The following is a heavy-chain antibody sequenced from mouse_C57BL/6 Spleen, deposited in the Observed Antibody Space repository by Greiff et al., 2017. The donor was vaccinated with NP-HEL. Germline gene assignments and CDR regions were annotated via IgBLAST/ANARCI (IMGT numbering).Heavy chain of an antibody. CDR1: GYSFTGYY. CDR3: ARRVFDY. V-gene: IGHV1-42*01. Sequence: EVKLVESGPELVKPGASVKISCKASGYSFTGYYMNWVKQSPEKSLEWIGEINPSTGGTTYNQKFKAKATLTVDKSSSTAYMQLKSLTSEDSAVYYCARRVFDYWGQGTTLTVSS. CDR2: INPSTGGT. J-gene: IGHJ2*01.